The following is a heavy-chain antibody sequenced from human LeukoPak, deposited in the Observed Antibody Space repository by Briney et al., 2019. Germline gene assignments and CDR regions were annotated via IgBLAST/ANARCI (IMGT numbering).Heavy chain of an antibody. D-gene: IGHD3-22*01. Sequence: SETLSLTCTVSIGSISNYYWSWIRQPPGKGLEWIGYMSYSGSTNNNPSLKSRVTLSVDTSKKQVSLKLNSVTAADTAVYYCARMKNSSGPSAFDLWGQGTMVTVSA. J-gene: IGHJ3*01. CDR1: IGSISNYY. CDR2: MSYSGST. V-gene: IGHV4-59*01. CDR3: ARMKNSSGPSAFDL.